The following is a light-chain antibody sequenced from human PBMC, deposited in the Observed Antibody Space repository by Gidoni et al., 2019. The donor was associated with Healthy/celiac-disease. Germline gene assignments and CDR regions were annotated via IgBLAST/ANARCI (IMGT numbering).Light chain of an antibody. CDR1: QSLLHSNGYNY. J-gene: IGKJ2*01. V-gene: IGKV2-28*01. Sequence: DIVMTQSPLSLPITPGEPASISCRSSQSLLHSNGYNYLEWYLQTPGQSQQLLIYVGSNRSSGFPDRFSGSGSGTDFTLKISWMVSEDVGVYYCIQALQTLYTFGQXTKLEIK. CDR2: VGS. CDR3: IQALQTLYT.